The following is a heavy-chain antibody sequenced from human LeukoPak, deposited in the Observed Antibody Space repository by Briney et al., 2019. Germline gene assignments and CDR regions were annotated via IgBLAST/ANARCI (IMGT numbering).Heavy chain of an antibody. Sequence: SETLSLTCAVSGYSISSGYYWGWIRQPPGKGLEWLGSIYHSGSTYYNPSLKSRVTISVDTSKNQFSLKLSSVTAADTAVYYCARTAEYHYDSSRYFDYWGQGTLVTVSS. CDR3: ARTAEYHYDSSRYFDY. D-gene: IGHD3-22*01. J-gene: IGHJ4*02. V-gene: IGHV4-38-2*01. CDR1: GYSISSGYY. CDR2: IYHSGST.